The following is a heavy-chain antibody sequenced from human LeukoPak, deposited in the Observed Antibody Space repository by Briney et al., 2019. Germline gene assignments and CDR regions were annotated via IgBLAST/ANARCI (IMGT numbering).Heavy chain of an antibody. V-gene: IGHV3-30*18. D-gene: IGHD6-13*01. CDR1: GFTFGSYG. Sequence: GGSLRLSCAASGFTFGSYGMHWVRQAPGKGLEWVAVISYDGSNKYYADSVKGRFTISRDNSKNTLYLQMNSLRAEDTAVYYCAKTSIAAADWYYFDYWGQGTLVTVSS. CDR3: AKTSIAAADWYYFDY. J-gene: IGHJ4*02. CDR2: ISYDGSNK.